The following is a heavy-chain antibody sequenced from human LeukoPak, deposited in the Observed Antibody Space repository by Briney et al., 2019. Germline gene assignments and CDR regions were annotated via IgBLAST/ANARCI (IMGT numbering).Heavy chain of an antibody. V-gene: IGHV1-18*01. J-gene: IGHJ4*02. D-gene: IGHD2-15*01. Sequence: ASMKVSCKASGYTFTTYGITWVRQAPGQGLESMGWISAYNGNTNYAENLQGRVTMTTDTSTSTAYMELRNLRSDDTALYYCARDDLDCTGGTCYPDNYWGQGTLVAVSA. CDR1: GYTFTTYG. CDR3: ARDDLDCTGGTCYPDNY. CDR2: ISAYNGNT.